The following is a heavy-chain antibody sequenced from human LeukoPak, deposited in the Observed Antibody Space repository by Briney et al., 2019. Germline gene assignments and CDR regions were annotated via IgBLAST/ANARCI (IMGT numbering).Heavy chain of an antibody. J-gene: IGHJ4*02. CDR1: GYTFTIYY. CDR3: ARDRRDSSGWSAFDY. D-gene: IGHD6-19*01. Sequence: ASVKVSCKASGYTFTIYYMHWVRQAPGQGLEWMGIINPSGGSTSYAQKFQGRVTMTRDTSTSTVYMELSSLRSEDTAVYYCARDRRDSSGWSAFDYWGQGTLVTVSS. V-gene: IGHV1-46*01. CDR2: INPSGGST.